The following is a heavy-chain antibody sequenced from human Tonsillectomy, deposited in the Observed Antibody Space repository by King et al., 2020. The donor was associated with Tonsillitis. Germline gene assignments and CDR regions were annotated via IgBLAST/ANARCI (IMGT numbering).Heavy chain of an antibody. CDR1: GFTFTNHW. CDR3: ARVGVGDAFDI. J-gene: IGHJ3*02. V-gene: IGHV5-10-1*01. D-gene: IGHD1-26*01. CDR2: IDATDSYT. Sequence: EQLVQSGAEVRKPGESLRISCQGFGFTFTNHWIVWVRQLPGKGLEWMGRIDATDSYTTYSPSFQGHVTFSADKSIGTVYLQWTGLKASDTATYYCARVGVGDAFDIWGRGTVVTVSS.